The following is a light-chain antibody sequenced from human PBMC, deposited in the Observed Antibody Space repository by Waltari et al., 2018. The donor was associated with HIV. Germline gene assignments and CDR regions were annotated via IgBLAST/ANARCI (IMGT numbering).Light chain of an antibody. J-gene: IGKJ5*01. CDR1: QSLLHSDGKTY. V-gene: IGKV2D-29*01. Sequence: DIVLTQTPLSLSVTPGEPASMSCKSSQSLLHSDGKTYLYWYLQKPVQPPQLLIYEASKRVSGAPVRFGGSGSETDFTQKISGVKADDVGVYYCMQSTQLPPITFGQGTRLEIK. CDR3: MQSTQLPPIT. CDR2: EAS.